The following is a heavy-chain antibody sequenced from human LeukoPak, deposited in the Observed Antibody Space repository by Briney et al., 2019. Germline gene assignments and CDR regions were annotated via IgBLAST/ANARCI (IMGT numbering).Heavy chain of an antibody. D-gene: IGHD3-22*01. Sequence: SETLSLTCTVSGGSILDNTYYWAWIRQPPGKGLEWIATIFYTGNTHYNPSLKSRVTMSVDTVKNQFSLNLNSVTAADTAVYYCARQSSGYYYGWFDPWGQGTLVTVSS. V-gene: IGHV4-39*01. J-gene: IGHJ5*02. CDR3: ARQSSGYYYGWFDP. CDR1: GGSILDNTYY. CDR2: IFYTGNT.